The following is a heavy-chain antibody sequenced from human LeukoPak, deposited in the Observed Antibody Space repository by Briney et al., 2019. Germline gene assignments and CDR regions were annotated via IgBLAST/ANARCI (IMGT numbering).Heavy chain of an antibody. D-gene: IGHD3-10*01. J-gene: IGHJ4*02. CDR1: GFTFSSSA. CDR2: ISGSGETA. Sequence: PRGSLRLSCAASGFTFSSSAMSWVRQAPRKGLEWVSAISGSGETAFYADSVKGRFTISRDNSQNTLYLQMNSLRADDTAVYYCARDRLLWFGEGIDYWGQGTLVTVSS. V-gene: IGHV3-23*01. CDR3: ARDRLLWFGEGIDY.